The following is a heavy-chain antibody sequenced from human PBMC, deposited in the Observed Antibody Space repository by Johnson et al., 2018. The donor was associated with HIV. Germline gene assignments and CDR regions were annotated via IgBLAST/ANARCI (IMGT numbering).Heavy chain of an antibody. D-gene: IGHD5-18*01. Sequence: VQLVESGGGVVQPGRSLRLSCAASGFTFSSYAMHWVRQAPGKGLEWVAVISYDGSNKYYADSLKGRFPISRDNSKNTLYLEMNSLRAEDTAVYYCTRLPSGYSRDAFDIWGQGTMVTVSS. CDR2: ISYDGSNK. CDR3: TRLPSGYSRDAFDI. CDR1: GFTFSSYA. J-gene: IGHJ3*02. V-gene: IGHV3-30*04.